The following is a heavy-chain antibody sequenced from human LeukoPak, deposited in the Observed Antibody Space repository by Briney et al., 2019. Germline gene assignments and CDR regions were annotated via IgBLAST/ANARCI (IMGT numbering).Heavy chain of an antibody. D-gene: IGHD6-19*01. J-gene: IGHJ4*02. V-gene: IGHV3-23*01. CDR1: GGSISSYY. CDR3: AKRRLIAVAGPPLYYFDY. Sequence: ETLSLTCTVSGGSISSYYWSWIRQPPGKGLEWVSAISGSGGSTYYADSVKGRFTISRDNSKNTLYLQMNSLRAEDTAVYYCAKRRLIAVAGPPLYYFDYWGQGTLVTVSS. CDR2: ISGSGGST.